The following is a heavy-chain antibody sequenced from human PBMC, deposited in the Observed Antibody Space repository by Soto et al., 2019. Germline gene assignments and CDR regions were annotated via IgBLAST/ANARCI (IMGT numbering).Heavy chain of an antibody. V-gene: IGHV3-7*03. CDR3: ARDPQYYDFWSGYYYYYYGMDV. CDR2: IKQDGSEK. D-gene: IGHD3-3*01. CDR1: GFTFSSYW. Sequence: GGSLRLSCAASGFTFSSYWMIWVRQAPGKGLEWVANIKQDGSEKYYVDSVKGRFTISRDNAKNSLYLQMNSLRAEDTAVYYCARDPQYYDFWSGYYYYYYGMDVWGQGTTVTVSS. J-gene: IGHJ6*02.